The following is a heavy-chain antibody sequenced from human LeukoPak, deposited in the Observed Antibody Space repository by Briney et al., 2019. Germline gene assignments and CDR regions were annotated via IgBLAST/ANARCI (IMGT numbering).Heavy chain of an antibody. Sequence: GGSLRLSCAVSGFTFSNYWMHWVRQTPEKGLVWVSGINSDGSTTNYADSVKGRFTISRDNAKNTLYLQMNSLRAEDTAVYYCAKSDDYWGQGTLVTVSS. J-gene: IGHJ4*02. V-gene: IGHV3-74*01. CDR2: INSDGSTT. CDR1: GFTFSNYW. CDR3: AKSDDY.